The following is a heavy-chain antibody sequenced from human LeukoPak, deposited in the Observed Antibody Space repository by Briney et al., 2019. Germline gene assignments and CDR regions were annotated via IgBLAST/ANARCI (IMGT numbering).Heavy chain of an antibody. CDR2: ISYTGST. Sequence: PSETLSLTCTVSGGSISSYYWSWIRQPPGKGLEWIGYISYTGSTNYNPSLKSRVTISVDTSKNQFSLKLSSVTAADTAVYYCAKYHQNFHASNNYDRAFDNWGQGTLVTVSS. J-gene: IGHJ4*02. CDR1: GGSISSYY. V-gene: IGHV4-59*01. CDR3: AKYHQNFHASNNYDRAFDN. D-gene: IGHD3-16*01.